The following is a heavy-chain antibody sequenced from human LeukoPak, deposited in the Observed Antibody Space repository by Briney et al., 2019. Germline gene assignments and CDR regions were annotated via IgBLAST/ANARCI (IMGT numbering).Heavy chain of an antibody. Sequence: ASVKVSCKVSGYTLTELSIHWVRQAPGKGLEWMGGFDPEDGETIYAQRFQGRVAMTEDTSTDTAYMELSSLRSEDAAVYYCATVSYYYDSSGYQGYFQHWGQGTLVTVSS. CDR1: GYTLTELS. CDR3: ATVSYYYDSSGYQGYFQH. D-gene: IGHD3-22*01. J-gene: IGHJ1*01. CDR2: FDPEDGET. V-gene: IGHV1-24*01.